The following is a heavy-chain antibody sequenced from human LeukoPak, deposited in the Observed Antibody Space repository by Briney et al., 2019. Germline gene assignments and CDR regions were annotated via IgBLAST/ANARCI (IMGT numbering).Heavy chain of an antibody. CDR3: ARVKRDSEVGWLRLEGDYYYYYYMDV. J-gene: IGHJ6*03. Sequence: SETLSLTCTVSGGSNSSNSYYWAWIRQPPGKGLEWIGSIYYSGSTYYNPSLKSRVTISVDTSKNQFSLKLSSVTAADTAVYYCARVKRDSEVGWLRLEGDYYYYYYMDVWGKGTTVTISS. CDR2: IYYSGST. CDR1: GGSNSSNSYY. D-gene: IGHD5-12*01. V-gene: IGHV4-39*07.